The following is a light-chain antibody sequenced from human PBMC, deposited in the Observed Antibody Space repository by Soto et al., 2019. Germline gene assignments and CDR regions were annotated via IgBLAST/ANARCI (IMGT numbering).Light chain of an antibody. Sequence: DIQMTQYPSSLSSSVGDRVTITCRASQSISSYLNWYQQKPWKAPKLLIYAASSLQSGVPSRFSGSGSGTDFTLTISSLQPEDFATYYCQQGYSFPLTFGGGTKVDIK. CDR2: AAS. J-gene: IGKJ4*01. CDR3: QQGYSFPLT. V-gene: IGKV1-39*01. CDR1: QSISSY.